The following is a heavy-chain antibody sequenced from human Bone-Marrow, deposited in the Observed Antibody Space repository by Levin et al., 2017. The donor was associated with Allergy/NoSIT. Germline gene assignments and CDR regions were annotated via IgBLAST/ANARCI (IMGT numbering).Heavy chain of an antibody. V-gene: IGHV3-11*05. D-gene: IGHD3-16*01. CDR2: LSTRDTYT. J-gene: IGHJ4*02. CDR1: GFTFSDYY. Sequence: GGSLRLSCAASGFTFSDYYMNWIRQAPGKGLEWISFLSTRDTYTFYADSVKGRFTISRDDARNSLFLQLNSLRAEDTAVYYCARGRGGLYDVWGQGTLVTVSS. CDR3: ARGRGGLYDV.